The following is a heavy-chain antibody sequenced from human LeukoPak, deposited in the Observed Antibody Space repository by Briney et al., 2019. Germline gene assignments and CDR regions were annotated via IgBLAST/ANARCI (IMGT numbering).Heavy chain of an antibody. CDR2: IYYFGSA. J-gene: IGHJ3*02. CDR3: ARGGRFGGHDAFDI. CDR1: GDSISSRSYY. V-gene: IGHV4-39*01. D-gene: IGHD3-10*01. Sequence: PSETLSLTCTVSGDSISSRSYYWDWIRQPPGKGLEWIGSIYYFGSAYYNPSLKSRVTISVDTSKNQFSLKLSSVTAPDTAVYYCARGGRFGGHDAFDIWGQGTMVTVSS.